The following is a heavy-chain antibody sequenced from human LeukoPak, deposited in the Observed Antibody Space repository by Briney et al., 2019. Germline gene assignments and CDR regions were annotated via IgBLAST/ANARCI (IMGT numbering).Heavy chain of an antibody. CDR3: ARGGAGYPFDY. J-gene: IGHJ4*02. D-gene: IGHD3-9*01. V-gene: IGHV3-9*01. Sequence: PGGSLRLSCAASGFTFDDYAMHWVRQAPGKGLEWVSGISWNSGSIGYADSVKGRFTISRDNAKNSLYLQMNSLRAEDTAVYYCARGGAGYPFDYWGQGTLVTVSS. CDR2: ISWNSGSI. CDR1: GFTFDDYA.